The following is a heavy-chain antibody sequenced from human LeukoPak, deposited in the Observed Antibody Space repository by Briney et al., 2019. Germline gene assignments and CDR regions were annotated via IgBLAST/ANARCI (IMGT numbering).Heavy chain of an antibody. CDR1: GYSFTSYW. V-gene: IGHV5-51*01. CDR2: IYPGDSDT. Sequence: GESLKISCKGSGYSFTSYWIGWVRQMPGKGPGWMGIIYPGDSDTRYSPSFRGQVTISADKSISTAYLQWSSLKASDTAMYYCATSRDGYRFDYWGQGTLVTVSS. J-gene: IGHJ4*02. CDR3: ATSRDGYRFDY. D-gene: IGHD5-24*01.